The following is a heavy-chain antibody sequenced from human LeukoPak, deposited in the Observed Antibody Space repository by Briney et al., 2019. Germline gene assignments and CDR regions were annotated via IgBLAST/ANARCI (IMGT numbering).Heavy chain of an antibody. CDR1: GFTFSTYW. Sequence: GESLRLSCAASGFTFSTYWMTWVRQAPGKGLEWVSAISGSGGSTYYADSVKGRFTISRDNSKNTLYLQMNSLRAEDTAVYYCAKHSGLVRSYGYTDYWGQGTLVTVSS. J-gene: IGHJ4*02. CDR3: AKHSGLVRSYGYTDY. D-gene: IGHD5-18*01. CDR2: ISGSGGST. V-gene: IGHV3-23*01.